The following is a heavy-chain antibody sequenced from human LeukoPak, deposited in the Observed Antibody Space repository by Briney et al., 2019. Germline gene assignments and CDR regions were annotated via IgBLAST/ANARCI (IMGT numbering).Heavy chain of an antibody. CDR1: GFTFSSYA. V-gene: IGHV3-23*01. CDR3: AKAPGYSGYDGDDY. D-gene: IGHD5-12*01. J-gene: IGHJ4*02. Sequence: PGGSLRLSCAASGFTFSSYAMSWVRQAPGKGLEWVSAISGSGGSTYYADSVKGRFIISRDNSKNTLYLQVNSLRAEDTAVYYCAKAPGYSGYDGDDYWGQGTLVTVSS. CDR2: ISGSGGST.